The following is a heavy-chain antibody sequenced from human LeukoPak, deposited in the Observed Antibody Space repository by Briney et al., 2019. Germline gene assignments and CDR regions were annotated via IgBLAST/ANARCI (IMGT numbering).Heavy chain of an antibody. Sequence: SETLSLTCAVYGESLNSYYWSWIRQPPGKGLEWIGEINHSGSTNYNPSLKSRVTISVDTSKNQFSLKLSSVTAADTAVYYCARGGIVVPALDYWGQGTLVTVSS. D-gene: IGHD2-2*01. J-gene: IGHJ4*02. V-gene: IGHV4-34*01. CDR2: INHSGST. CDR1: GESLNSYY. CDR3: ARGGIVVPALDY.